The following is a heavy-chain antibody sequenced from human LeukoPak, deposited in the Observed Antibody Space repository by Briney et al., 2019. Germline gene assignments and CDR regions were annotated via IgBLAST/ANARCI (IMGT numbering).Heavy chain of an antibody. CDR1: GFTFSSYW. V-gene: IGHV3-74*01. Sequence: GGSLRLSCAASGFTFSSYWMHWVRQAPGKGLVWVSRINPDGSSTNCADSVKGRFTISRDNAKNTLYLQMNSLRAEDTAVYYCAREFSSGYWGQGTLVTVSS. D-gene: IGHD3-22*01. CDR3: AREFSSGY. CDR2: INPDGSST. J-gene: IGHJ4*02.